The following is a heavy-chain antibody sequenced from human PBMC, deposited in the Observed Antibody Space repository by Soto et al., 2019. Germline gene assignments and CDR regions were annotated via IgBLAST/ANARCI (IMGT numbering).Heavy chain of an antibody. CDR1: GYSFTSSV. Sequence: ASLKLSCKTSGYSFTSSVINWVRQAPGQGLEWMGWISGYNGDTNYLQKFQGRVTMTTDTSTSTAYMELRSLRSDDTAVYYCARSGSIPSYFYGMDVWG. CDR2: ISGYNGDT. CDR3: ARSGSIPSYFYGMDV. D-gene: IGHD2-2*02. V-gene: IGHV1-18*01. J-gene: IGHJ6*02.